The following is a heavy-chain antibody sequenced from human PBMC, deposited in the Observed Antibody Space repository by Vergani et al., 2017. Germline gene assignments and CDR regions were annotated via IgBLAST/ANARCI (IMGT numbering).Heavy chain of an antibody. CDR2: IIPIFGTA. CDR1: GGTFSSYA. J-gene: IGHJ4*02. D-gene: IGHD3-22*01. Sequence: QVQLVQSGAEVKKPGSSVKVSCKASGGTFSSYAISWVRQAPGQGLEWMGGIIPIFGTANYAQKFQGRVTITADESTSTDYMELSSLRSEDTAVYYCARPGEDYYYDSSAFDYWGQGTLVTVSS. CDR3: ARPGEDYYYDSSAFDY. V-gene: IGHV1-69*01.